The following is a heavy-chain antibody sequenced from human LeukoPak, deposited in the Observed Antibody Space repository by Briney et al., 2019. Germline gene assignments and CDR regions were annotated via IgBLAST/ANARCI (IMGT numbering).Heavy chain of an antibody. J-gene: IGHJ4*02. CDR1: GLTLSSYW. D-gene: IGHD6-13*01. V-gene: IGHV3-7*01. CDR2: IKQDESET. CDR3: ARVDGSSSCPDY. Sequence: GGPLRLSCAASGLTLSSYWIRWVRQAPRKGREGVANIKQDESETYYVGSVKGRFTISRDNAKNLLYLEMNSLRAEDTALYYCARVDGSSSCPDYWGQGTLVTVSS.